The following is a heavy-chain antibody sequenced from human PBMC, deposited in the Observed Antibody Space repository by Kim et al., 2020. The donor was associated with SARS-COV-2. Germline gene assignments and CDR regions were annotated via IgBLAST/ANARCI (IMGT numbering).Heavy chain of an antibody. V-gene: IGHV3-13*01. CDR1: GFTFSSYD. D-gene: IGHD3-3*01. Sequence: GGSLRLSCAASGFTFSSYDMHWVRQATGKGLEWVSAIGTAGDTYYPGSVKGRFTISRENAKNSLYLQMNSLRAGDTAVYYCARGRWYYDFWSGYKGGEYCFDPWGQGTLVTVPS. J-gene: IGHJ5*02. CDR2: IGTAGDT. CDR3: ARGRWYYDFWSGYKGGEYCFDP.